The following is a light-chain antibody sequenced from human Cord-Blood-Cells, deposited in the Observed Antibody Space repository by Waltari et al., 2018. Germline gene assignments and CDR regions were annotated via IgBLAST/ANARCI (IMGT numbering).Light chain of an antibody. J-gene: IGLJ2*01. CDR2: DVR. CDR3: SSYTSSSTL. Sequence: QSALTQPASVSGSPGQSITISCTGTSSDVGGYNYFSWYQQHPGKAPKLMIYDVRNRPSGVSNRFSGSKSGNTASLTISGLQAEDEADYYCSSYTSSSTLFGGGTKLTVL. CDR1: SSDVGGYNY. V-gene: IGLV2-14*01.